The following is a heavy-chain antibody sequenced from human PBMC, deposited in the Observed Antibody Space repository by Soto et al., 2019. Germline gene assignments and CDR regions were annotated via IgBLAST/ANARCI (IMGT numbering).Heavy chain of an antibody. CDR2: FDPEDGET. Sequence: ASVKVSCKVSGYTLTELSMHWVRQAPGKGLEWMGGFDPEDGETIYAQKFQGRVTMTEDTSTETAYMELSSLRSEDTAVYYCATDRRISYNTSSGWDNWFDPWGQGTLVTVSS. D-gene: IGHD6-19*01. V-gene: IGHV1-24*01. CDR3: ATDRRISYNTSSGWDNWFDP. J-gene: IGHJ5*02. CDR1: GYTLTELS.